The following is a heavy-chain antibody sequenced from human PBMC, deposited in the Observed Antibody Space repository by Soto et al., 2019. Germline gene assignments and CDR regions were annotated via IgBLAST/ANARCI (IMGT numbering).Heavy chain of an antibody. Sequence: SETLSLTCTVSGGSISSYYWSWIRQPPGKGLEWIGYIYYSGSTNYNPSLKSRVTISVDTSKNQFSLKLSSVTAADTAVYYCAREIVVVVPAAIGYWFDPWGQGTTVTVSS. D-gene: IGHD2-2*02. CDR1: GGSISSYY. CDR3: AREIVVVVPAAIGYWFDP. V-gene: IGHV4-59*01. J-gene: IGHJ5*02. CDR2: IYYSGST.